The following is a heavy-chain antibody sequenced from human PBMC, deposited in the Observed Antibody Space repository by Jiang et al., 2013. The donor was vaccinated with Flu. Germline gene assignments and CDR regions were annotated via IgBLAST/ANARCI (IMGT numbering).Heavy chain of an antibody. D-gene: IGHD1-26*01. V-gene: IGHV4-4*02. Sequence: GSGLVKPSGTLSLTCAVSGGSISSSNWWSWVRQPPGKGLEWIGEIYHSGSTNYNPSLKSRVTISVDKSKNQFSLKLSSVTAADTAVYYCARLSSGSYYGWFDPWGQGTLVTVSS. CDR2: IYHSGST. CDR1: GGSISSSNW. J-gene: IGHJ5*02. CDR3: ARLSSGSYYGWFDP.